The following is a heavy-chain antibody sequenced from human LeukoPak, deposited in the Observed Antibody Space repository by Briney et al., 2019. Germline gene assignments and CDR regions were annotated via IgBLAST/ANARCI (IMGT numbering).Heavy chain of an antibody. J-gene: IGHJ4*02. V-gene: IGHV1-2*02. CDR3: AREAVDSNSFDY. Sequence: ASVKVSCKASGYISTDYYVHWVRQAPGQGLEWMGWINPKSGGTIYAQKLQGRVTMTRDTSITTAYMELSRLTSDDTAIYYCAREAVDSNSFDYWGQETLVTVSS. CDR2: INPKSGGT. D-gene: IGHD4-23*01. CDR1: GYISTDYY.